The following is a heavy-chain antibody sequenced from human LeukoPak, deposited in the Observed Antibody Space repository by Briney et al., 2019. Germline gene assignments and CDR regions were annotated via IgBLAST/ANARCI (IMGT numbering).Heavy chain of an antibody. CDR2: ISSSSSYI. CDR1: GVTFSSYS. CDR3: ERWGPYSSRGLDY. J-gene: IGHJ4*02. D-gene: IGHD6-13*01. Sequence: GGALRLSCAASGVTFSSYSMNWVRQAPGKGLEWGSSISSSSSYIYYAESVKGRVTISRENAKNSLYLKMNRMRAEDTAVYYCERWGPYSSRGLDYWGQGTLVTVSS. V-gene: IGHV3-21*01.